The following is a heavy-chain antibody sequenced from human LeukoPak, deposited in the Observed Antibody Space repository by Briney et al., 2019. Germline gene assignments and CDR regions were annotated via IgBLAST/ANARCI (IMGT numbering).Heavy chain of an antibody. D-gene: IGHD3-22*01. J-gene: IGHJ6*03. CDR1: GFTFGDYA. Sequence: PGGSLRLSCTASGFTFGDYAMSWFRQAPGKGLEWVCFIRSKAYDRITAYAASVKGRFTISRDDSNSIAYLQMNSLKTEDTAVYYCTRVQGYYYGSGYPYYMDVWGKGTTV. CDR2: IRSKAYDRIT. CDR3: TRVQGYYYGSGYPYYMDV. V-gene: IGHV3-49*03.